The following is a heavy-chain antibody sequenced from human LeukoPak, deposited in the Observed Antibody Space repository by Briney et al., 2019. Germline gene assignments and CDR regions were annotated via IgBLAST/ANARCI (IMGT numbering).Heavy chain of an antibody. Sequence: NPSETLSLTCTVSGGSISSYYWSWIRQPAGKGLEWIGRIYTSGSTNYNPSLKSRVTMSVDTSKNQFSLKLSSVTAADTAVYHCASLRERSYYARGFDYWGRGTLVTVSS. CDR3: ASLRERSYYARGFDY. CDR1: GGSISSYY. CDR2: IYTSGST. V-gene: IGHV4-4*07. J-gene: IGHJ4*02. D-gene: IGHD1-26*01.